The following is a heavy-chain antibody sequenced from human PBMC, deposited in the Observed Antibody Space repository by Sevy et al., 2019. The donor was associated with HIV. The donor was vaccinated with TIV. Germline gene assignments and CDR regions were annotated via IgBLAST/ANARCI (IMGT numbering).Heavy chain of an antibody. J-gene: IGHJ4*02. V-gene: IGHV3-23*01. Sequence: GGSLRLSCAASGFTFAKYSMSWVRQAPGRGLEWVSTFSFGCGRINYADSVKGRFTISRDDSKNTLFLQRNSLRAEDTATYSCAREGCTQPHDYWGQGTLVTVSS. D-gene: IGHD2-8*01. CDR1: GFTFAKYS. CDR3: AREGCTQPHDY. CDR2: FSFGCGRI.